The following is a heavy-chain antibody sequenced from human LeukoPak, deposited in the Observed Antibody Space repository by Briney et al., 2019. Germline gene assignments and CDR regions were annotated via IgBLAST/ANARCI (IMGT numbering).Heavy chain of an antibody. CDR3: AKVRYYDSSGYYYLDYFDY. CDR1: GFTFDDYA. D-gene: IGHD3-22*01. Sequence: GGSLRLSCAASGFTFDDYAMHWVRQAPGKGLEWVSGISWNSGSIGYADSVKGRFTISRDNAKNSLYLQMNSLRAEDTALYYCAKVRYYDSSGYYYLDYFDYWGQGALVTVSS. J-gene: IGHJ4*02. CDR2: ISWNSGSI. V-gene: IGHV3-9*01.